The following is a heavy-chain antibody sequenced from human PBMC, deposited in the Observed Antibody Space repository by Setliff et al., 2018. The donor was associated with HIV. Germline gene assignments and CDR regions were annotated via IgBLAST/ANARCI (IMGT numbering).Heavy chain of an antibody. CDR3: ARLLPVATGHYYMDV. CDR1: GGSFSGYY. CDR2: INHSGST. Sequence: PSETLSLTCAVYGGSFSGYYWSWIRQPPGKGLEWIGEINHSGSTNYNPSLKSRVTLSVDTSKDQFSLELSSVTAADTAVYYRARLLPVATGHYYMDVWGKGTTVTVSS. V-gene: IGHV4-34*01. J-gene: IGHJ6*03. D-gene: IGHD2-8*02.